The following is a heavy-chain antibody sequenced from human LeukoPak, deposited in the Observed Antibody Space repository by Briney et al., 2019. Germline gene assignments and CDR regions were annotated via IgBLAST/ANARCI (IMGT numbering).Heavy chain of an antibody. CDR3: ARPIMDCSTSSTSSCFDY. J-gene: IGHJ4*02. V-gene: IGHV1-46*01. Sequence: GASVKVSCKASGYTFTSYYMHWVRQAPGQGLEWMGIINPSGGSTSYAQKFQGRVTMTRDTSTSTVYMELSSLRSEDTAVYFCARPIMDCSTSSTSSCFDYWGQGTLVTVSS. CDR2: INPSGGST. CDR1: GYTFTSYY. D-gene: IGHD2-2*01.